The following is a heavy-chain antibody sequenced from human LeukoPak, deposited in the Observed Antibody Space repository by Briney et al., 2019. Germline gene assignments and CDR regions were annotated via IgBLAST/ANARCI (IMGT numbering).Heavy chain of an antibody. CDR2: IYSGGST. CDR1: GFTVSSNY. CDR3: ARVAAAARYYFDY. V-gene: IGHV3-53*01. Sequence: GGSLRLSCAASGFTVSSNYMSWVRQAPGKGLEWVSVIYSGGSTYYADSVKGRFTISRDNSKNTLYLQMNSLRAEDTAVYYCARVAAAARYYFDYWGQGTLVTVSS. J-gene: IGHJ4*02. D-gene: IGHD6-13*01.